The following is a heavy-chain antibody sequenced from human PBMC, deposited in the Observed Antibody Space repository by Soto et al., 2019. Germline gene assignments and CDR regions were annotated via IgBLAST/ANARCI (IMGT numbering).Heavy chain of an antibody. CDR3: ARAPFVLPAYYYYYGMDV. J-gene: IGHJ6*02. CDR1: GYTFTSYA. V-gene: IGHV1-3*01. D-gene: IGHD6-6*01. Sequence: ASVKVSCKAYGYTFTSYAMHSVRQAPGQRLEWMGWINAGNGNTKYSQKFQGRVTITRDTSASTAYMELSSLRSEDTAVYYCARAPFVLPAYYYYYGMDVWGQGTTVTVSS. CDR2: INAGNGNT.